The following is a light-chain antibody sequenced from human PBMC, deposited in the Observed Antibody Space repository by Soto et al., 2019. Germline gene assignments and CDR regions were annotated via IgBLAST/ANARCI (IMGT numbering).Light chain of an antibody. Sequence: DIQMTQSPSSLSASVGGRVTITCRASQDINNFLAWFQQKPGKAPKPLIYSASSLQDGVPSRFSGSGSGTHFTLTISSLQPEYFATYFCLQYDRFPATFGGGTRVDIE. CDR2: SAS. CDR3: LQYDRFPAT. J-gene: IGKJ4*01. CDR1: QDINNF. V-gene: IGKV1-16*01.